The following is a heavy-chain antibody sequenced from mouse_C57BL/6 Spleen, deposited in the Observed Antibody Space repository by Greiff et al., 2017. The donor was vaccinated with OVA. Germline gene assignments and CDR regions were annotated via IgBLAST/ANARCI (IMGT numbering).Heavy chain of an antibody. Sequence: QVQLQQSGPGLVQPSQSLSITCTVSGFSLTSYGVHWVRQSPGKGLEWLGVIWSGGSTDYNAAFISRLSISKDNSKSQVFFKMNSLQADDTAIYYCARNSNSNYVWFAYWGQGTLVTVSA. CDR3: ARNSNSNYVWFAY. CDR2: IWSGGST. CDR1: GFSLTSYG. D-gene: IGHD2-5*01. J-gene: IGHJ3*01. V-gene: IGHV2-2*01.